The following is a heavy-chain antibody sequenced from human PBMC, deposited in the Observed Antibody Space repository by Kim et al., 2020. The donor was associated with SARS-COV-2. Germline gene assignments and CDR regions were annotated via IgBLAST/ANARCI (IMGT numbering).Heavy chain of an antibody. V-gene: IGHV3-48*03. CDR1: GFTFSTYE. Sequence: GGSLRLSCAASGFTFSTYEMNWVRQTPGKGLEWLSYISSTGSTIYYADSVQGRFTISRDNANNSLYLQMSNLRAEDTALYSCARGKTLRYWGQGTLVTVSS. CDR3: ARGKTLRY. J-gene: IGHJ4*02. CDR2: ISSTGSTI.